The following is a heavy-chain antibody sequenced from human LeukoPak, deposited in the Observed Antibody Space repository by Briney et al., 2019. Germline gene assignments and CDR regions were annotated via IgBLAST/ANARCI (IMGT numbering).Heavy chain of an antibody. Sequence: ASVKVSCKASGYTFTGYYMHWVRQAPGQGLEWMGWINPNSGGTNYAQKFQGRVTMTRDTSISTAYMELSRLRSDDTAVYYCARTTHYDSSGPYYWGQGTLVTVSS. J-gene: IGHJ4*02. CDR2: INPNSGGT. CDR3: ARTTHYDSSGPYY. D-gene: IGHD3-22*01. V-gene: IGHV1-2*02. CDR1: GYTFTGYY.